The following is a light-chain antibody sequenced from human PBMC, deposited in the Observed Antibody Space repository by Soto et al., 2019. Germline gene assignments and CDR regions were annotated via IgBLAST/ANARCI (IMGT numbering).Light chain of an antibody. J-gene: IGLJ1*01. V-gene: IGLV2-11*01. CDR3: CSYAGRDTLYV. CDR2: DVS. CDR1: TTDVGGYNY. Sequence: QSALTQPRSVSGSPGQSVTISCTGTTTDVGGYNYVSWYQQHPGKVPKLMLYDVSKRPSGVPDRFSGSKSGNTASLTISGLQAEDEADYYCCSYAGRDTLYVFGSGNKVTVL.